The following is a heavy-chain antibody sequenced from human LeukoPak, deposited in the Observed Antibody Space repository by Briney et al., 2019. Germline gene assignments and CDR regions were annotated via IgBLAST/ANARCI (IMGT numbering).Heavy chain of an antibody. D-gene: IGHD3-22*01. Sequence: GASVKVSCKASGYTFTSYGISWVRQAPGQGLEWMGWISAYNGNTNYAQKLQGRVTMTTDTSTSTAYMELRSLRSDDTAVYYCARNTREYYYDTPMDNWGQGTLVTVSS. J-gene: IGHJ4*02. CDR2: ISAYNGNT. CDR1: GYTFTSYG. CDR3: ARNTREYYYDTPMDN. V-gene: IGHV1-18*01.